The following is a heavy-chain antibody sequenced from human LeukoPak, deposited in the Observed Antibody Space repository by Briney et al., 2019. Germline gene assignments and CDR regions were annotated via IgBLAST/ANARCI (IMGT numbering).Heavy chain of an antibody. CDR3: ASAYYDFWSGQGADDY. D-gene: IGHD3-3*01. CDR1: GFTFSSYS. Sequence: GGSLRLSCAASGFTFSSYSMNWVRQAPGKGLEWVSSISSSSSYIYYADSVEGRFTISRDNAKNSLYLQMNSLRAEDTAVYYCASAYYDFWSGQGADDYWGQGTLVTVSS. J-gene: IGHJ4*02. CDR2: ISSSSSYI. V-gene: IGHV3-21*01.